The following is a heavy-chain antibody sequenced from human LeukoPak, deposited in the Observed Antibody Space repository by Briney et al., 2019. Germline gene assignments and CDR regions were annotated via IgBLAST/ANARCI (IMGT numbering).Heavy chain of an antibody. CDR3: AREASYYDSSGYYYASAFDI. D-gene: IGHD3-22*01. CDR2: IKQDGSEK. J-gene: IGHJ3*02. CDR1: GFTFSSYS. V-gene: IGHV3-7*01. Sequence: PGGSLRLSCAASGFTFSSYSMNWVRQAPGKGLEWVANIKQDGSEKYYVDSVKGRFTISRDNAKNSLYLQMNSLRAEDTAVYYCAREASYYDSSGYYYASAFDIWGQGTMVTVSS.